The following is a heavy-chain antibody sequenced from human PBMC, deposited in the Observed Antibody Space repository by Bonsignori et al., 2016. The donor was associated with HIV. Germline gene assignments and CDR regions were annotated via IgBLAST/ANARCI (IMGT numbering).Heavy chain of an antibody. CDR2: IRYDGSNK. CDR3: AKVGIGGDSSGYPTDHYYYYYMDV. Sequence: WIRQPPGKGLEWVAFIRYDGSNKYYADSVKGRFTISRDNSKNTLYLQMNSLRAEDTAVYYCAKVGIGGDSSGYPTDHYYYYYMDVWGKGTTVTVSS. J-gene: IGHJ6*03. D-gene: IGHD3-22*01. V-gene: IGHV3-30*02.